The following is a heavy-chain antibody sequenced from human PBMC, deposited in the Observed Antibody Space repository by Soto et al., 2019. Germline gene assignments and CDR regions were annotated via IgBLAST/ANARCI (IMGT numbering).Heavy chain of an antibody. Sequence: QVQLVESGGRLVKPGTSLRLSCAASGFLFNDYYMSWIRQAPGKGLEWVSYISSSGTNIYYADSVKGRFTISRDNAKNSLYLQMNSLRAEDTAVYYCARGDYYDSSGYYVPLFAHWGQGTLVTVSS. D-gene: IGHD3-22*01. CDR3: ARGDYYDSSGYYVPLFAH. V-gene: IGHV3-11*01. CDR1: GFLFNDYY. J-gene: IGHJ4*02. CDR2: ISSSGTNI.